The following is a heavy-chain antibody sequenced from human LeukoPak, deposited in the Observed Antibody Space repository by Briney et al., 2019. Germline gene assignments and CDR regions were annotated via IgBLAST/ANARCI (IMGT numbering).Heavy chain of an antibody. CDR1: GYSISSGYY. CDR2: IYHSGST. J-gene: IGHJ4*02. CDR3: ARDRSYDSSGYYLSDYFDY. Sequence: KPSETLSLTCAVSGYSISSGYYWGWIRQPPGKGLEWIGSIYHSGSTYYNPSLKSRVTISVDTSKNQFSLKLSPVTAADTAVYYCARDRSYDSSGYYLSDYFDYWGQGTLVTVSS. D-gene: IGHD3-22*01. V-gene: IGHV4-38-2*02.